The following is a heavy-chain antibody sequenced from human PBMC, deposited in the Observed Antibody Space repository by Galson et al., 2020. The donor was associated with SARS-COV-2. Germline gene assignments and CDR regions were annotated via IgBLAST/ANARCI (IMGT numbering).Heavy chain of an antibody. CDR2: INYGGST. J-gene: IGHJ4*02. CDR1: GGSFSGHY. Sequence: SEPLSLTCAVYGGSFSGHYWTWIRQTPEKGLEWIGGINYGGSTNYNASLKSRLTISLDTSKNQFSLKLSSVTAADTAVYYCARRGGSGWRLDYYFDYCGQGTLVTVSS. D-gene: IGHD6-19*01. CDR3: ARRGGSGWRLDYYFDY. V-gene: IGHV4-34*01.